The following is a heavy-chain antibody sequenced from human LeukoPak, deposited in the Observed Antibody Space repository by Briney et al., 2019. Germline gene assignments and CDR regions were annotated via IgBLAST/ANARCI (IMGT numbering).Heavy chain of an antibody. Sequence: GGSLRLSCAASGFTFSSYGMHWVRQAPGKGLEWVAVISYDGSNKYYADSVKGRFTISGDNSKNTLYLQMNSLRAEDTAVYYCARESADIPDYWGQGTLVTVSS. CDR2: ISYDGSNK. V-gene: IGHV3-30*03. J-gene: IGHJ4*02. CDR3: ARESADIPDY. D-gene: IGHD2-15*01. CDR1: GFTFSSYG.